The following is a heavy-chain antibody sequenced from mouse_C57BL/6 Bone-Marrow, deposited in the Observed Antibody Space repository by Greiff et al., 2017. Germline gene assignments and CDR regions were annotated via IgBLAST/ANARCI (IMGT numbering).Heavy chain of an antibody. Sequence: EVQLQQSGAELVKPGASVKLSCTASGFNINDYYMPWVKQRTEQGLEWIGRIAPEDGETKYAQKFQGKATITADTSSNTAYLQLSSLTSEDTAVYYCARDYYGSSYCFADWGQGTLVTVSA. CDR1: GFNINDYY. CDR2: IAPEDGET. V-gene: IGHV14-2*01. J-gene: IGHJ3*01. CDR3: ARDYYGSSYCFAD. D-gene: IGHD1-1*01.